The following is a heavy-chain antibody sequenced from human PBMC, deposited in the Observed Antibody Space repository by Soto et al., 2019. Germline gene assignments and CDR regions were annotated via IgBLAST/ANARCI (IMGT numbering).Heavy chain of an antibody. CDR1: GFTFSSYG. J-gene: IGHJ6*02. V-gene: IGHV3-33*01. Sequence: GGSLRLSCAASGFTFSSYGMHWVRQAPGKGLEWVAVIWYDGSNKYYADSVKGRFTISRDNSKNTLYLQMNSLRAEDTAVYYCARDGRGYSYGFPARNYYYGMDVWGQGTTVTVSS. CDR2: IWYDGSNK. CDR3: ARDGRGYSYGFPARNYYYGMDV. D-gene: IGHD5-18*01.